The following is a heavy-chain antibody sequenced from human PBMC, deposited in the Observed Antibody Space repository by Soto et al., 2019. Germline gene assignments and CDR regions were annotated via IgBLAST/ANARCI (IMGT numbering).Heavy chain of an antibody. CDR2: IRSKANSYAT. J-gene: IGHJ4*02. CDR3: TSAVSGGSCPDY. D-gene: IGHD2-15*01. CDR1: GFTFSCSA. V-gene: IGHV3-73*01. Sequence: GGSLRLSCAASGFTFSCSAMHWVRQASGKGLEWVGRIRSKANSYATAYAASVKGRFTISRDDSKNTAYLQMNSLKTEDTAVYYCTSAVSGGSCPDYWGQGTLVTVSS.